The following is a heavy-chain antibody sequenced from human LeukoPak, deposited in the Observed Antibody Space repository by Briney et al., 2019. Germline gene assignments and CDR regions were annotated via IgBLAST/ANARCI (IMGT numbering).Heavy chain of an antibody. J-gene: IGHJ3*02. CDR2: IYTSGST. CDR1: GGSISSGSYY. CDR3: ARDPIYSSDAFDI. Sequence: KPSETLSLTCTVSGGSISSGSYYWSWIRQPAGKGLEWIRRIYTSGSTNYNPSLKSRVTISVDTSKNQFSLKLSSVTAADTAVYYCARDPIYSSDAFDIWGQGTMVTVSS. V-gene: IGHV4-61*02. D-gene: IGHD5-18*01.